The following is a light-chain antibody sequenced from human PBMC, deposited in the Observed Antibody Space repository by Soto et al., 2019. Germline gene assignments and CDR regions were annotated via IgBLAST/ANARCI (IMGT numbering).Light chain of an antibody. Sequence: QSDLTQPPSASGSPGQSVTISCSGTSSDIGDHNLVSWYQQHPGKAPKLLIWGVTNRPSGVPHRFSGSKSGNTASLTVSGLQAEDEADYYCSSYAGSDNHLFVTGTKLTVL. CDR3: SSYAGSDNHL. V-gene: IGLV2-8*01. J-gene: IGLJ1*01. CDR1: SSDIGDHNL. CDR2: GVT.